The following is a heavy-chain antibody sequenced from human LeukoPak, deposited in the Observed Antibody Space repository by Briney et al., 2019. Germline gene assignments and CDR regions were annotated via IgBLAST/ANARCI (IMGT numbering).Heavy chain of an antibody. V-gene: IGHV3-73*01. Sequence: GGSLRLSCAASGFTFSGSAMHWVRQASGKGLEWVGRIRSKTNSYATSYAASVKGRFALSRDDSKNTAYLQMNSLIPEDTAVYYCAKVNPKVREISHYHYYYYMDVWGKGTTVTISS. J-gene: IGHJ6*03. CDR3: AKVNPKVREISHYHYYYYMDV. CDR1: GFTFSGSA. CDR2: IRSKTNSYAT. D-gene: IGHD3-10*01.